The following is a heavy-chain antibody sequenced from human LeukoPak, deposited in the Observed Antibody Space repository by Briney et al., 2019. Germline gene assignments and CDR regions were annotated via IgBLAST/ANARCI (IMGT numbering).Heavy chain of an antibody. J-gene: IGHJ4*02. CDR1: GFTFSSYA. V-gene: IGHV3-23*01. CDR3: ALTGTTRGFFDY. Sequence: PGGSLRLSCAASGFTFSSYAMSWVRQAPGKGLEWVSTISVSGDSTYYADSVKGRFTISRDNSKNTLYLQMNSLRAEDTAVYYCALTGTTRGFFDYWGQGTLVTVSS. CDR2: ISVSGDST. D-gene: IGHD1-20*01.